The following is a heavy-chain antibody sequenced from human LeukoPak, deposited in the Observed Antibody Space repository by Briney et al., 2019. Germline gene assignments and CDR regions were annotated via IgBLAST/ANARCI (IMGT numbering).Heavy chain of an antibody. CDR3: ARDSLGYCSSTSCLGFDY. J-gene: IGHJ4*02. Sequence: GRSLRFSCAASGFTFSSYGMHWVRQAPGKGLEWVAVIWYDGSNKYYADSVKGRFTISRDNSKNTLYLQMNSLRAEDTAVYYCARDSLGYCSSTSCLGFDYWGQGTLVTVSS. D-gene: IGHD2-2*01. CDR2: IWYDGSNK. CDR1: GFTFSSYG. V-gene: IGHV3-33*01.